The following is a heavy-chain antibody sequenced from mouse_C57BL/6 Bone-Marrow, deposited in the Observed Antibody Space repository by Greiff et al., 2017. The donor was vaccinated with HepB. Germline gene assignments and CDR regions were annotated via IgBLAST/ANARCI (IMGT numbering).Heavy chain of an antibody. V-gene: IGHV1-15*01. J-gene: IGHJ1*03. CDR1: GYTFTDYD. CDR2: IDPETGGT. Sequence: QVQLKQSGAELVRPGASVTLSCKASGYTFTDYDMHWVKQTPVHGLEWIGAIDPETGGTAYNQKFKGKAILTADKSSSTAYMELRSLTSEDSAVYYCTREGVYYDYDGYFDVWGTGTTVTVSS. CDR3: TREGVYYDYDGYFDV. D-gene: IGHD2-4*01.